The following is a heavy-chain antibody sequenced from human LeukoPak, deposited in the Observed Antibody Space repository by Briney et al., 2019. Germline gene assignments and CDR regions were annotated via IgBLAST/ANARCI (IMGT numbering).Heavy chain of an antibody. CDR2: MNADSGNT. J-gene: IGHJ6*03. Sequence: ASVKVTCMASGYTFSNYDINWVQQAPGQGLEWMGWMNADSGNTGYEHRFQGRLTLTRNTSIRTAYMELSSLSSEDTAVYFCARLFYNNSGFGYYYYSMDVWGEGTTVTVSS. D-gene: IGHD3-10*01. CDR1: GYTFSNYD. CDR3: ARLFYNNSGFGYYYYSMDV. V-gene: IGHV1-8*02.